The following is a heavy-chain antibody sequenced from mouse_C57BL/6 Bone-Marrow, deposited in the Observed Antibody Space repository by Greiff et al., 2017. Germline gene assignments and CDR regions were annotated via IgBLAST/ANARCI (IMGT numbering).Heavy chain of an antibody. CDR2: ISSGGSYT. CDR3: ARHFTTVVPFDY. CDR1: GFTFSSYG. V-gene: IGHV5-6*01. D-gene: IGHD1-1*01. Sequence: EVKVVESGGDLVKPGGSLKLSCAASGFTFSSYGMSWVRQTPDTRLEWVATISSGGSYTYYPDSVKGRFTISRDNAKNTLYLQMSSLKSEDTAMYYCARHFTTVVPFDYWGQGTTLTVSS. J-gene: IGHJ2*01.